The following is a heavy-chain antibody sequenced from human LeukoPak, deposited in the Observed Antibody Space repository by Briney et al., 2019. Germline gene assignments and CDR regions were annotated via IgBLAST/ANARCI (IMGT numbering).Heavy chain of an antibody. V-gene: IGHV3-20*04. CDR3: ARGGYSYGYAGVSPHYMAF. J-gene: IGHJ6*03. Sequence: GGSLRLSCEASGFTFDEYGMNWVRQSPGKGLEWVSGINWNGASTIYADTVQGRFTISRDNAKNSLFLQMSSLRAEDTALYFCARGGYSYGYAGVSPHYMAFWGKGTAVTVSS. CDR2: INWNGAST. CDR1: GFTFDEYG. D-gene: IGHD5-18*01.